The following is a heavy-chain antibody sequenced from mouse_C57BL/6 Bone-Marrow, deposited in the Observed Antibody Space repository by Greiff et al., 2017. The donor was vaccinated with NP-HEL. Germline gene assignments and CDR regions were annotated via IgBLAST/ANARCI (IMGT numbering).Heavy chain of an antibody. Sequence: QVQLQQPGAELVKPGASVKMSCKASGYTFTSYWITWVKQRPGQGLAWIGDIYPGSGSTNYNEKFKSTATLTVDTSSSTAYMPLSSLTSEDSAVYDCAGRGRYCGSTSGVAYWGQGTLVTVSA. V-gene: IGHV1-55*01. J-gene: IGHJ3*01. D-gene: IGHD1-1*01. CDR1: GYTFTSYW. CDR3: AGRGRYCGSTSGVAY. CDR2: IYPGSGST.